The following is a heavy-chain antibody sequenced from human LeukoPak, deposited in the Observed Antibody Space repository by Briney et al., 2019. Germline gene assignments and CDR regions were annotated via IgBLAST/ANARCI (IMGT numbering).Heavy chain of an antibody. J-gene: IGHJ3*02. CDR2: INSDGSEG. CDR3: AEVRSSAYDI. Sequence: GGSLRLSCAASGFTFSGFWMSWSRQAPGKGLEWVASINSDGSEGYYADVVKGRFTISRDNAKNSLYLQMNSLRDEDTAVYYCAEVRSSAYDIWGQGTLVTISS. CDR1: GFTFSGFW. V-gene: IGHV3-7*01. D-gene: IGHD3-10*01.